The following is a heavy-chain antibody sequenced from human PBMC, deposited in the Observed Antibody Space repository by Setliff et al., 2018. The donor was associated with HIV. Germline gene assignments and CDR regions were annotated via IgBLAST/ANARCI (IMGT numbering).Heavy chain of an antibody. CDR2: MHTSGNT. CDR3: ARVYYFDSSGYYQRGDVFDI. V-gene: IGHV4-4*07. Sequence: TLSLTCTSSGDSISGYYWSWIRQPAGKGLEWIGRMHTSGNTNYNPSLKSRVTMSVDTSKSQISLKLTSVTAADTAMYHCARVYYFDSSGYYQRGDVFDIWGQGTMVT. J-gene: IGHJ3*02. CDR1: GDSISGYY. D-gene: IGHD3-22*01.